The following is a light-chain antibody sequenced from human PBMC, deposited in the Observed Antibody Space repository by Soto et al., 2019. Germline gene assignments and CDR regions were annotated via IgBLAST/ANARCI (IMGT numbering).Light chain of an antibody. CDR1: SSDVGSYNL. CDR2: EGT. Sequence: QSALTQPASVSGSPGQSITISCTGTSSDVGSYNLVSWYPQYPGKAPKLMIYEGTKRPSGVSDRFSASKSGNTASLTISGLQAEDEADYYCWSYADSSTFVYGTGTKVTVL. J-gene: IGLJ1*01. V-gene: IGLV2-23*01. CDR3: WSYADSSTFV.